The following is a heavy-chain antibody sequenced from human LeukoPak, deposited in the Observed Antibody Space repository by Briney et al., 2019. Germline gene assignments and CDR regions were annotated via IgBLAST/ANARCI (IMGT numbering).Heavy chain of an antibody. CDR3: AKGNWDISFADY. CDR2: ISGSGGST. V-gene: IGHV3-23*01. CDR1: GFTFSSYG. D-gene: IGHD3-16*02. Sequence: TGGSLRLSCAASGFTFSSYGMSWVRQAPGKGLEWVSAISGSGGSTYYADSVKGRFTISRDNSKNTLYLQMNSLRAEDTAVYYCAKGNWDISFADYWGQGTLVTVSS. J-gene: IGHJ4*02.